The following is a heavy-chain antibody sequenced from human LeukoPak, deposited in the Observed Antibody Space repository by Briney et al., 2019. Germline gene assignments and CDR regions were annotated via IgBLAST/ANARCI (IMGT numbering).Heavy chain of an antibody. CDR2: INHSGST. J-gene: IGHJ4*02. Sequence: SETLSLTCAVYGGSFSGYYWSWIRQPPGKGLEWIGEINHSGSTNYNPSLKSRVTISVDTSKNQFSLKLSSVTAADTAVYYCARVQGYSSSWFRNYFDYWGQGTLVIVSS. CDR1: GGSFSGYY. D-gene: IGHD6-13*01. V-gene: IGHV4-34*01. CDR3: ARVQGYSSSWFRNYFDY.